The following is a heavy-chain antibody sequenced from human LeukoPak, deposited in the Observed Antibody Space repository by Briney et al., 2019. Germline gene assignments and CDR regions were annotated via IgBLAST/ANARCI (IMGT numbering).Heavy chain of an antibody. CDR1: GGSISSGGYY. J-gene: IGHJ5*02. D-gene: IGHD7-27*01. CDR3: ARDFRGLTGENWFDP. V-gene: IGHV4-30-2*01. CDR2: IYHSGST. Sequence: SQTLSLTCTVSGGSISSGGYYWSWIRQPPGKGLEWIGYIYHSGSTYYNPSLKSRVTISVNRSKNQFSLKLSSVTAADTAVYYCARDFRGLTGENWFDPWGQGTLVTVSS.